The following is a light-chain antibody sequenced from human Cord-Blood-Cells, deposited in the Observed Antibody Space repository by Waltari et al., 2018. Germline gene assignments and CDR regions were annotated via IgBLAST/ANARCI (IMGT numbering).Light chain of an antibody. Sequence: SSELTQDPAVSVALGQTVRITCQGDSLRSYYASWYQQKPGQAPVLVIYGKINRPSGIPDRFSGSSSGNTASLTITGAQAEDEAGYYCNSRDSSGNRWVFGGGTKLTVL. CDR3: NSRDSSGNRWV. CDR2: GKI. CDR1: SLRSYY. V-gene: IGLV3-19*01. J-gene: IGLJ3*02.